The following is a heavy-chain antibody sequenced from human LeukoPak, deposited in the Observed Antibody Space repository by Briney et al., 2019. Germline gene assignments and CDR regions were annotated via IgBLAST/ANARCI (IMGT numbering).Heavy chain of an antibody. Sequence: GGSLRLSCAASGFTFSNAWMSWVRQAPGKGLEWVGRIKSKTDGGTTDYAAPVKGRFTISRDDSKNTLYLQMNSLKTEDTAVYYCTTTPSIAARQGTDYWGQGTLVTVSS. CDR3: TTTPSIAARQGTDY. V-gene: IGHV3-15*01. J-gene: IGHJ4*02. CDR1: GFTFSNAW. D-gene: IGHD6-6*01. CDR2: IKSKTDGGTT.